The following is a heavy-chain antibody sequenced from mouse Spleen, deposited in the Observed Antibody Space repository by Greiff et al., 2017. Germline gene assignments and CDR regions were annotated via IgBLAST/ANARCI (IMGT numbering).Heavy chain of an antibody. J-gene: IGHJ1*01. V-gene: IGHV1-7*01. CDR2: INPSSGYT. D-gene: IGHD2-14*01. CDR1: GYTFTSYW. CDR3: AKSLYYRYDERDWYFDV. Sequence: VQLQQSGAELAKPGASVKLSCKASGYTFTSYWMHWVKQRPGQGLEWIGYINPSSGYTKYNQKFKDKATLTADKSSSTAYMQLSSLTYEDSAVYYCAKSLYYRYDERDWYFDVWGAGTTVTVSS.